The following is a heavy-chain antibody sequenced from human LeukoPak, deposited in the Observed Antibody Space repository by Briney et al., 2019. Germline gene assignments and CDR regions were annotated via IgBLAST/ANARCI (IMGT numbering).Heavy chain of an antibody. CDR3: ASAMGDYYYDSSGYYSY. CDR1: GGSISSYY. V-gene: IGHV4-59*01. D-gene: IGHD3-22*01. J-gene: IGHJ4*02. CDR2: IYYSGST. Sequence: SETLSLTCTVSGGSISSYYWSWIRQPPGKGLEWIGYIYYSGSTNCNPSLKSRVTISVDTSKNQFSLKLSSVTAADTAVYYCASAMGDYYYDSSGYYSYWGQGTLVTVSS.